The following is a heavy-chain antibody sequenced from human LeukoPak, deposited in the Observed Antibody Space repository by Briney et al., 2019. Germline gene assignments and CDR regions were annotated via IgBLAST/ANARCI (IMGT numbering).Heavy chain of an antibody. CDR3: AREPYYYDRSGYYQGGTYFDY. CDR1: GYSLTDYY. CDR2: LIPNTGGT. V-gene: IGHV1-2*02. Sequence: ASVKVSCKASGYSLTDYYAHWVRQAPGQGLEWMGWLIPNTGGTNYALKFQGRVTMTRDTSISTAYMELTRLRSDDTAVYYCAREPYYYDRSGYYQGGTYFDYWGQGTLVTVSS. J-gene: IGHJ4*02. D-gene: IGHD3-22*01.